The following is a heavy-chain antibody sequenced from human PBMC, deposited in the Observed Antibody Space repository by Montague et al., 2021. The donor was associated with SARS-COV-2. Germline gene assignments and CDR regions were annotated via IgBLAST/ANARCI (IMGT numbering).Heavy chain of an antibody. CDR3: ARQEPIVVVVAAARGWFDP. Sequence: SETLSLTCTVSGGSISSSIYYWGWIRQPPGKGLEWIGSIYYSGSTYYSPSLKSRVTISVDTSKNQFPLKLSSVTAADTAVYYCARQEPIVVVVAAARGWFDPWGQGTLVTVSS. CDR1: GGSISSSIYY. V-gene: IGHV4-39*01. J-gene: IGHJ5*02. D-gene: IGHD2-15*01. CDR2: IYYSGST.